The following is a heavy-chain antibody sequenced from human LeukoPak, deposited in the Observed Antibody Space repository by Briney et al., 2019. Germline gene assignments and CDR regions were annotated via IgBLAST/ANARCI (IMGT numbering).Heavy chain of an antibody. J-gene: IGHJ3*02. D-gene: IGHD6-13*01. Sequence: PGRSLRLSCAASGFTFSSYGMHWVRQAPGKGLEWVAVISYDGSNKYYADSVKGRFTISRDNSKNTLYLQMNSLRAEDTAVYYCAKDRSSSWYREGAFDIWGQGTMVTVSS. CDR3: AKDRSSSWYREGAFDI. V-gene: IGHV3-30*18. CDR1: GFTFSSYG. CDR2: ISYDGSNK.